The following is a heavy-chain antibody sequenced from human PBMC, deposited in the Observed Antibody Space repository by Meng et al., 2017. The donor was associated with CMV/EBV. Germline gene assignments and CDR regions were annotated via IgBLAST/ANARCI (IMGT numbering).Heavy chain of an antibody. J-gene: IGHJ4*02. V-gene: IGHV4-39*01. CDR3: ARHYRRAGRVDY. D-gene: IGHD1-26*01. CDR2: IYYSGST. Sequence: SETLSLTCTVSGGSVSSGSYYWGWIRQPPGKGLEWIGSIYYSGSTYYNPSLKSRVTISVDTSKNQFSLKLSSVTAADTAVYYCARHYRRAGRVDYWGQGTLVTVSS. CDR1: GGSVSSGSYY.